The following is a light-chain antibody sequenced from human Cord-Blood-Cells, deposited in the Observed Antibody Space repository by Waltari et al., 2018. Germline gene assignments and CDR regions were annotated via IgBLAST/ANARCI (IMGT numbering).Light chain of an antibody. CDR1: QSISSY. Sequence: DIQMTQSPSSLSASVGDRVTITCRASQSISSYLNWYQRKPGKAPKLLIYAASSLQSGVPSRVSGSGSGTDFTLTIGSLQPEDFATYYCQQSYSTPRFGQGTKVESK. CDR2: AAS. V-gene: IGKV1-39*01. J-gene: IGKJ1*01. CDR3: QQSYSTPR.